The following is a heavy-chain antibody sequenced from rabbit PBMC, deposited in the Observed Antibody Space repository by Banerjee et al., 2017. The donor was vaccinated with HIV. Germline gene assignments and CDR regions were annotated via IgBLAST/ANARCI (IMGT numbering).Heavy chain of an antibody. J-gene: IGHJ4*01. V-gene: IGHV1S45*01. CDR2: IYADNSGST. Sequence: QEQLVESGGGLVQPEGSLTLTCKASGFDFSGNAMCWVRQAPGKGLEWIACIYADNSGSTDYASWANGRFTISKTSSTTVTLQMTSLTAADTATYFCARGGYTGTSYVNHFNLWGPGTLVTVS. CDR3: ARGGYTGTSYVNHFNL. D-gene: IGHD8-1*01. CDR1: GFDFSGNA.